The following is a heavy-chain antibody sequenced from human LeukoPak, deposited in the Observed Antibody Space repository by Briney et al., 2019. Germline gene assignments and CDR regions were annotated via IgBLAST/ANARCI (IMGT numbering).Heavy chain of an antibody. V-gene: IGHV3-48*04. D-gene: IGHD3-3*01. CDR3: ARDEGYDFWSGYYSY. Sequence: GGSLRLSCAASGFTFSNYNMNWVRQAPGKGLEWVAYITLSRTTIYYADSVKGRFTISRDNAKNSLYLQMNSLRAEDTAVYYCARDEGYDFWSGYYSYWGQGTLVTVSS. J-gene: IGHJ4*02. CDR1: GFTFSNYN. CDR2: ITLSRTTI.